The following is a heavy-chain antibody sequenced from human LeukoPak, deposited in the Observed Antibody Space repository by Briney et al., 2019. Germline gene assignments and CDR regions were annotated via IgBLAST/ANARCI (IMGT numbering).Heavy chain of an antibody. V-gene: IGHV3-23*01. J-gene: IGHJ3*02. CDR3: AKEANYDILTGSKVGDAFDI. CDR2: MSDGGRDT. Sequence: QTGGSLRLSCASSGFLFAGYAMNWVRQAPGKGPEWVSSMSDGGRDTCYADSVRGRFTISRDNSKKMLYLQMDSLRADDTAVYYCAKEANYDILTGSKVGDAFDIWGQGTMVTVSS. CDR1: GFLFAGYA. D-gene: IGHD3-9*01.